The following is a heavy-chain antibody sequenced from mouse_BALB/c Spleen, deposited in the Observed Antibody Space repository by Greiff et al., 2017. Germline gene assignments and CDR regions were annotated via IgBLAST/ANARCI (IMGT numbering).Heavy chain of an antibody. D-gene: IGHD1-1*01. Sequence: VQLKQSGAELVRPGALVKLSCKASGFNIKDYYMHWVKQRPEQGLEWIGWIDPENGNTIYDPKFQGKASITADTSSNTAYLQLSSLTSEDTAVYYCALYYYGSYYFDYWGQGTTLTVSS. CDR3: ALYYYGSYYFDY. CDR1: GFNIKDYY. J-gene: IGHJ2*01. V-gene: IGHV14-1*02. CDR2: IDPENGNT.